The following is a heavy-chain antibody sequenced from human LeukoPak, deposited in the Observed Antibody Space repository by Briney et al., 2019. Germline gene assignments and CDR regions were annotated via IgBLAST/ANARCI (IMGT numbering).Heavy chain of an antibody. J-gene: IGHJ4*02. Sequence: PGGSLRLSCAASGFTFSGYWMSWVRQTPGKGLEWVANIKQDGYEKYYVDSVKGRFTISRDSAKNSLYLQMNSLRADDTAIYYCARDKIVGPTTLDYWGQGTLVTVPS. CDR2: IKQDGYEK. CDR1: GFTFSGYW. D-gene: IGHD1-26*01. V-gene: IGHV3-7*01. CDR3: ARDKIVGPTTLDY.